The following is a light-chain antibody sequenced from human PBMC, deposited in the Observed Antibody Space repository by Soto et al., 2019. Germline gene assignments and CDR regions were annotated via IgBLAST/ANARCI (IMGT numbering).Light chain of an antibody. V-gene: IGKV3-11*01. CDR2: DAS. CDR3: QQRTNWPPIT. Sequence: EIVMTQSPATLSVSPGERATLSCRASQSVSSNLAWYQQKPGQAPRLLIYDASTRATVIPARFSGSGSGTDFTLTISSLEPEDFAVYFCQQRTNWPPITFGQGTRLEI. CDR1: QSVSSN. J-gene: IGKJ5*01.